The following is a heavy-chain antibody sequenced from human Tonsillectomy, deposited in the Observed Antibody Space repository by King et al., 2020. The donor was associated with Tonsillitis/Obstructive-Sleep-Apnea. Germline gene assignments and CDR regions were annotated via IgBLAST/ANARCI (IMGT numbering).Heavy chain of an antibody. Sequence: LQLVQSGSELKKPGASVKVSCKASGYTFTNYTMNWVRQAPGQGLEWMGWINTNTGNPTYAQGFTGRFVFSLDTSVSTAYLQISSLKAEDTAVYYCARGDPTHDYYHYKMDVWGKGTTVTVSS. CDR1: GYTFTNYT. CDR2: INTNTGNP. J-gene: IGHJ6*03. CDR3: ARGDPTHDYYHYKMDV. V-gene: IGHV7-4-1*02.